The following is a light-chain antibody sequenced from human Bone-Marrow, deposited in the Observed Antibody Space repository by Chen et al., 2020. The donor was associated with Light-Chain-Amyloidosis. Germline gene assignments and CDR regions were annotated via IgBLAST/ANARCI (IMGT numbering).Light chain of an antibody. Sequence: SYELTQPPSVSVSPGQTARTTCSGDDLPTKHAYWYQQKPGQAPVLVIHRDTERPSGISERFSGSSSGTTATLTISGVQAEDEADYHCQSADSSGTYEVIFGGGTKLTVL. J-gene: IGLJ2*01. CDR3: QSADSSGTYEVI. CDR1: DLPTKH. CDR2: RDT. V-gene: IGLV3-25*03.